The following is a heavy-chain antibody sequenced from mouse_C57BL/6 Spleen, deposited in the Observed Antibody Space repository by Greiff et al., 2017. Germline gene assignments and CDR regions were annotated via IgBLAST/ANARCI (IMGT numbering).Heavy chain of an antibody. D-gene: IGHD1-1*01. V-gene: IGHV1-15*01. Sequence: QVQLQQSGAELVRPGASVTLSCKASGYTFTDYEMHWVKQTPVHGLEWIGAIDPETGGTAYNQKFKGKATLTADKSSSTAYMELRSLTSEDSAVYYGTRKNYGSSYNAMDCWGQGTSVTVAS. CDR2: IDPETGGT. CDR1: GYTFTDYE. J-gene: IGHJ4*01. CDR3: TRKNYGSSYNAMDC.